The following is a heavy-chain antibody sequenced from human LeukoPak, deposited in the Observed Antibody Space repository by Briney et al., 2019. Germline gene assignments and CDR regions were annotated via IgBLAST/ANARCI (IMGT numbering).Heavy chain of an antibody. V-gene: IGHV3-48*04. CDR1: GFTFSSYS. D-gene: IGHD2-21*01. CDR3: LTIVETDLDAFDI. Sequence: HPGGSLRLSCAASGFTFSSYSMNWVRQAPGKGLEWVSYISSSSSTIYYADSVKGRFTISRDNAKSTLYLQMNSLRAEDTAVYYCLTIVETDLDAFDIWGQGTKVTVSS. CDR2: ISSSSSTI. J-gene: IGHJ3*02.